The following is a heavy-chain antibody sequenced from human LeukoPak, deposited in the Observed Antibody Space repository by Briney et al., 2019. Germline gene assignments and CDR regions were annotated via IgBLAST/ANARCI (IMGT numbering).Heavy chain of an antibody. Sequence: SETLSLTCAVYGGSFSGYYWSWIRHPPGKGLEWIGEINHSGSTNYNPSLKSRVTISVDTSKNQFPLKLRSVTAADTAVYYWARHVTFMSRITVVRGRKDVGFDYWGQGTLVTVSS. CDR2: INHSGST. J-gene: IGHJ4*02. CDR3: ARHVTFMSRITVVRGRKDVGFDY. V-gene: IGHV4-34*01. D-gene: IGHD3-10*01. CDR1: GGSFSGYY.